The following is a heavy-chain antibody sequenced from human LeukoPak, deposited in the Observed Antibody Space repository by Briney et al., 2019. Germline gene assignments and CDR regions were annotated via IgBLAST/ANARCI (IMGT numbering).Heavy chain of an antibody. V-gene: IGHV3-48*02. Sequence: GGSLRLSCAASRFTFRLYSMNWVRQAPGKGLEWVSYIRSSDGAIAYADSVKGRFTISRDDAKNSLYLQMNSLRDEDTAVYYCARDRDWAFDYWGQGTLITVSS. CDR3: ARDRDWAFDY. CDR2: IRSSDGAI. CDR1: RFTFRLYS. J-gene: IGHJ4*02. D-gene: IGHD3-9*01.